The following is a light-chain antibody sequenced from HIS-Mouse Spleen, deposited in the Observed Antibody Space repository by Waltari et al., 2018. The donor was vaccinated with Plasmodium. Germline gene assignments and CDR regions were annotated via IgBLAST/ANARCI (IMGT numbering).Light chain of an antibody. J-gene: IGKJ3*01. CDR2: AAS. CDR3: QQYYRYPFT. Sequence: AIRMTQSPSSFSASTGDRVTITCRASQGISSYLAWYQQKPGKAPKLLIYAASTVQSGVPSRFSGSGSGTDFTLTISCLQSEDFATYYCQQYYRYPFTFGPGTKVDIK. CDR1: QGISSY. V-gene: IGKV1-8*01.